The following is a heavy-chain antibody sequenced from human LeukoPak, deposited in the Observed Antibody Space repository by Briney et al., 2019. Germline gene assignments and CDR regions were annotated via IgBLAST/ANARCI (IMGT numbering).Heavy chain of an antibody. CDR3: ATERTHYYGMDV. CDR2: IYYSGST. J-gene: IGHJ6*02. Sequence: PSETLSLTCTISGGSISTYYWNWIRQPPGKGLEWIGYIYYSGSTSYNPSLKSRVTISVDTSNNQFSLKLSSVTAADTAVYYCATERTHYYGMDVWGQGTTVTVSS. D-gene: IGHD1-7*01. V-gene: IGHV4-59*01. CDR1: GGSISTYY.